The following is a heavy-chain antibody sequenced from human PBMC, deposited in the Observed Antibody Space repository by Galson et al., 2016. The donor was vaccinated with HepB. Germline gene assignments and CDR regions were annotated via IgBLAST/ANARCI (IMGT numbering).Heavy chain of an antibody. CDR3: ARGGLRLPFGMDV. D-gene: IGHD5-12*01. J-gene: IGHJ6*02. CDR1: GFTFSDYF. Sequence: SLRLSCAASGFTFSDYFLTWIRQAPGKGLEWLSCIDTRGSNIYYADSVRGRFTVSRDNTKTSLYLAMNSLRAEDTAIYYCARGGLRLPFGMDVWGQGTAVTVSS. V-gene: IGHV3-11*01. CDR2: IDTRGSNI.